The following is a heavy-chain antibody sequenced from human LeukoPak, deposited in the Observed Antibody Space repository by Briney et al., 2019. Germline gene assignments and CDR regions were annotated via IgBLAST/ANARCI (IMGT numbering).Heavy chain of an antibody. CDR1: GGSFSGYY. D-gene: IGHD6-13*01. CDR3: ARGPRIAAAGTGVNY. Sequence: SETRSLTCAVYGGSFSGYYWSWIRQPPGKGLEWIGEINHSGSTNYNPSLKSRVTISADTSKNQFSLKLSSVTAADTAVYYCARGPRIAAAGTGVNYWGQGTLVTVSS. CDR2: INHSGST. V-gene: IGHV4-34*01. J-gene: IGHJ4*02.